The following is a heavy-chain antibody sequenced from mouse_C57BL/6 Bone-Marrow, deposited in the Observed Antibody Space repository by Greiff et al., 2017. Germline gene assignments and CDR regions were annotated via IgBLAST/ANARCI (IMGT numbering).Heavy chain of an antibody. D-gene: IGHD2-4*01. V-gene: IGHV1-69*01. Sequence: QVQLQQPGAELVMPGASVKLSCKASGYTFTSYWMHWVKPRPGQGLEWIGEIDPSDSYTNYNQKFQGKSTLTVDKSSSTAYMQLSRLTSEDSAVFYCERGDYDEFAYWCQGTLVTVSA. CDR1: GYTFTSYW. CDR2: IDPSDSYT. J-gene: IGHJ3*01. CDR3: ERGDYDEFAY.